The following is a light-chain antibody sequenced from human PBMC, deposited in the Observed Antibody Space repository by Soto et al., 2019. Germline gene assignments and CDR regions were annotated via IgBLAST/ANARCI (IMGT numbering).Light chain of an antibody. J-gene: IGKJ4*01. CDR2: DAS. Sequence: DIQMTQSPSSLSASVGDRVTITCQASQDITNYLNWYQQKAGIAPKVLISDASNLETGVPPRFSGSGSGTECTLTISGLQPEDFATYYCQQYDNLPLTFGHGTQVEIK. CDR1: QDITNY. CDR3: QQYDNLPLT. V-gene: IGKV1-33*01.